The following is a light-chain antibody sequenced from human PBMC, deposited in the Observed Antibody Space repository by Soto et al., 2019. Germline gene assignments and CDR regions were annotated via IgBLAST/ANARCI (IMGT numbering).Light chain of an antibody. CDR3: QQYNNWPLLT. Sequence: EIIVTQSPATLSASPGERATLSCRASQSVNNNLAWYQQKPGQAPGLLIYGASTRATGIPARFGGSGYGTEFTLTISSLQSEDFAIYYCQQYNNWPLLTFGGGTKVEIK. CDR2: GAS. CDR1: QSVNNN. J-gene: IGKJ4*01. V-gene: IGKV3-15*01.